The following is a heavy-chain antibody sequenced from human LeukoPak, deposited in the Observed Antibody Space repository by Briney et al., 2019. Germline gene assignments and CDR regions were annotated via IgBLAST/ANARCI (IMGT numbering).Heavy chain of an antibody. CDR2: ISAYNGNT. CDR1: GYTFTSYD. Sequence: ASVKVSCKASGYTFTSYDINWVRQAPGQGLEWMGWISAYNGNTNYAQKLQGRVTMTTDTSTSTAYMELRSLRSDDTAVYYCAREWSSGSYYKSDYWGQGTLVTVSS. D-gene: IGHD3-10*01. J-gene: IGHJ4*02. CDR3: AREWSSGSYYKSDY. V-gene: IGHV1-18*01.